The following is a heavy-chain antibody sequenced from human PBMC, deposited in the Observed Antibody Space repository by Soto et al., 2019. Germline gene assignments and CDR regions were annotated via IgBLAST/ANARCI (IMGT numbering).Heavy chain of an antibody. CDR1: GFTFSNNW. V-gene: IGHV3-74*01. Sequence: GGSLRLSCAAPGFTFSNNWIHWVRQAPGKGLVWASRLTGGTATSYADSVKGRFTVSFDTARNAVHLQMNGLRAEDTAVYYCTTVFDYWGQGTLVTVSS. CDR3: TTVFDY. CDR2: LTGGTAT. J-gene: IGHJ4*02. D-gene: IGHD1-1*01.